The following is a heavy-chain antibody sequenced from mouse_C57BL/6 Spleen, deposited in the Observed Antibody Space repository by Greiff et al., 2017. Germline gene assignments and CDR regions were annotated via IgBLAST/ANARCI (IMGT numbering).Heavy chain of an antibody. CDR3: ARDAHGRAMDY. CDR1: GFTFSDYY. CDR2: INYDGSST. D-gene: IGHD4-1*01. J-gene: IGHJ4*01. V-gene: IGHV5-16*01. Sequence: EVHLVESEGGLVQPGSSMKLSCTASGFTFSDYYMAWVRQVPEKGLEWVANINYDGSSTYYLDSLKSRFIISRDNAKNILYLQMSSLKSEDTATYYCARDAHGRAMDYGGQGTSVTGSS.